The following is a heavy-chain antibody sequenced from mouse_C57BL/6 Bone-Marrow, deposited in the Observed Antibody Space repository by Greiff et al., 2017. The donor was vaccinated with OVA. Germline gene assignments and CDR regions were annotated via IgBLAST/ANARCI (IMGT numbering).Heavy chain of an antibody. CDR1: GYTFTSYW. V-gene: IGHV1-5*01. Sequence: EVQLQQSGTVLARPGASVKMSCKTSGYTFTSYWMHWVKQRPGQGLEWIGAIYPGNSDTSYNQKFKGKAKLTAVTSASTAYMELSSLTNEDSAVYYCTRSYGSGSFAYWGQGTLVTVSA. CDR3: TRSYGSGSFAY. J-gene: IGHJ3*01. D-gene: IGHD1-1*01. CDR2: IYPGNSDT.